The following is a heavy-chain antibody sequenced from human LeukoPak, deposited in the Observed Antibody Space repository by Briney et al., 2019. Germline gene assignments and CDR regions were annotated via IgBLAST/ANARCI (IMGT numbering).Heavy chain of an antibody. V-gene: IGHV4-30-4*01. CDR1: GGSISSGDYY. CDR3: ARGLGVLGNPYYCGMDV. CDR2: IYYSGST. Sequence: PSETLSLTCTVSGGSISSGDYYWSWIRQPPGKGLEWIGYIYYSGSTYYNPSLKSRVTISVDTSKNQFSLKLSSVTAADTAVYYCARGLGVLGNPYYCGMDVWGQGTTVTVSS. J-gene: IGHJ6*02. D-gene: IGHD2-8*02.